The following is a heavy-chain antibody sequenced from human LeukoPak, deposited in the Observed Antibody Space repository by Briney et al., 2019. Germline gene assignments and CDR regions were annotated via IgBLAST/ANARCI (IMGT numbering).Heavy chain of an antibody. CDR3: ARDNGGSYGFDY. V-gene: IGHV4-61*01. J-gene: IGHJ4*02. CDR1: GGSVSSGSYY. CDR2: IYYSGST. D-gene: IGHD1-26*01. Sequence: SETLSLTCTVSGGSVSSGSYYWSWIRQPPGKGLEWIGYIYYSGSTNYNPSLKSRVTISVDTSKNQFTLKLSSVTAADTAVYYCARDNGGSYGFDYWGQGTLVTVSS.